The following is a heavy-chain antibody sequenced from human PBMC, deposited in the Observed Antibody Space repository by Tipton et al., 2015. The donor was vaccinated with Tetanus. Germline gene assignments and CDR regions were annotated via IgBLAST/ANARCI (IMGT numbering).Heavy chain of an antibody. D-gene: IGHD6-13*01. Sequence: QLVQSGPEVKKPGASVKVSCKASGYTFTSYAMNWVRQAPGQGLEWMGWINTNTGNPTYAQGLTGRFVFSLDTSVSTAYLQISSLKAEDTAVYYCAMGSPGIAAAGDYYYYYGMDVWGQGTTVTVSS. CDR3: AMGSPGIAAAGDYYYYYGMDV. CDR2: INTNTGNP. J-gene: IGHJ6*02. CDR1: GYTFTSYA. V-gene: IGHV7-4-1*02.